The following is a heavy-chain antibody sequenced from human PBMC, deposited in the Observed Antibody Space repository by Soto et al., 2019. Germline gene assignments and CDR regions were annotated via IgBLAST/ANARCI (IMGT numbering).Heavy chain of an antibody. CDR2: MEPSSGRT. CDR1: GYSFTGLD. Sequence: QVQLVQSGAEARVPGASVTVSCKASGYSFTGLDINWVRQTTGQGLEWMGWMEPSSGRTGYAQKFQGRVTMTRDTSINTAYMELSSLTSDDTAFYYCARGVTAGVDYWGQGTMVTVSS. V-gene: IGHV1-8*01. D-gene: IGHD1-26*01. CDR3: ARGVTAGVDY. J-gene: IGHJ4*02.